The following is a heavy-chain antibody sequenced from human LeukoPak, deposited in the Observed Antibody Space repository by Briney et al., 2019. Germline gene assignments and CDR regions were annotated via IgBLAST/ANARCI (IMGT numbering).Heavy chain of an antibody. D-gene: IGHD6-19*01. CDR3: ARVSYSSGWD. CDR2: IYSSGST. V-gene: IGHV4-4*07. CDR1: GGSISSYY. Sequence: SETLSLTRTVTGGSISSYYWSWIRQPAGKGLEWIGRIYSSGSTNYNPSLKSRVTMSVDTSKNQFSLKLSSVTAADTAVYYCARVSYSSGWDWGQGTLVTVSS. J-gene: IGHJ4*02.